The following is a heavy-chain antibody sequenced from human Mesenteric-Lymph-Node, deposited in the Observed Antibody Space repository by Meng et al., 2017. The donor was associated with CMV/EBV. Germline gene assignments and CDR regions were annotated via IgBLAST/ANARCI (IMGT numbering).Heavy chain of an antibody. J-gene: IGHJ4*02. D-gene: IGHD3-9*01. CDR2: INHSGST. CDR3: ARGSSYDILTGYFDY. CDR1: GGSVSGYY. Sequence: QVQFHQWGAGLLKASETLSVTCAVDGGSVSGYYWNWIRQSPEKGLEWIGEINHSGSTTYNPSFTSRIIISVDTSTNQISLNMSSVTAADTAVYYCARGSSYDILTGYFDYWGQGALVTVSS. V-gene: IGHV4-34*01.